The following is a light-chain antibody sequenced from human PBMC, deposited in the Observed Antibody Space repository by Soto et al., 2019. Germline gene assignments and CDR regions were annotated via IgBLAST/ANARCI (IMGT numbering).Light chain of an antibody. Sequence: QSALTQPPSASASPGQSVTISCTGTSSDVGGYKYVSWYQQHPGKAPKLMIYEVSNRPSGVPDRFSGSKSGNTASLTVSGLQAEDEADYYCSSYAGSNNFVFGGGTKLTVL. V-gene: IGLV2-8*01. CDR3: SSYAGSNNFV. CDR2: EVS. CDR1: SSDVGGYKY. J-gene: IGLJ3*02.